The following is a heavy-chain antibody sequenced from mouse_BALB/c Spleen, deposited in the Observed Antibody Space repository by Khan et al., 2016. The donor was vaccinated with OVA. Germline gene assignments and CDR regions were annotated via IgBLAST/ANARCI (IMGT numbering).Heavy chain of an antibody. CDR3: ARPPSFSYTLDY. CDR2: INTYTGEP. J-gene: IGHJ4*01. V-gene: IGHV9-3-1*01. CDR1: GYTFTNYG. Sequence: LVESGPELKKPGETVKISCKASGYTFTNYGMNWVKQSPGKALKWMGWINTYTGEPTYADDFKGRFAFSLETSATTAYLQINNLKNEDTATYFCARPPSFSYTLDYWGQGTSVTVSS.